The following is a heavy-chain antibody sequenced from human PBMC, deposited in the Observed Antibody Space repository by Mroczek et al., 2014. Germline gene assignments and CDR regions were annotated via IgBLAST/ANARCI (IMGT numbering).Heavy chain of an antibody. CDR2: INHSGST. Sequence: QVQLQQWGAGLLKPSETLSLTCAVYGGSFSGYYWSWIRQPPGKGLEWIGEINHSGSTNYNPSLKSRVTISVDTSKNQFSLKLSSVTAADTAVYYCARLDTAMADDYWGQGTLVTVSS. J-gene: IGHJ4*02. CDR1: GGSFSGYY. D-gene: IGHD5-18*01. CDR3: ARLDTAMADDY. V-gene: IGHV4-34*01.